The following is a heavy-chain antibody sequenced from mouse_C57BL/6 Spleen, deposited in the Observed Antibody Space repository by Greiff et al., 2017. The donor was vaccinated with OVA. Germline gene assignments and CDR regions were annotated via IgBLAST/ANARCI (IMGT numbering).Heavy chain of an antibody. J-gene: IGHJ2*01. CDR1: GFYIKNTY. V-gene: IGHV14-3*01. Sequence: VQLQQSVAELVRPGASVKLSCTASGFYIKNTYMHWVKQRPEQGLEWIGRIDPANGNTKYAPKFQGKATITADTSSNTAYLQLSSLTSEDTAIYYCAREATCFDYWGQGTTLTVSS. CDR3: AREATCFDY. CDR2: IDPANGNT. D-gene: IGHD1-1*01.